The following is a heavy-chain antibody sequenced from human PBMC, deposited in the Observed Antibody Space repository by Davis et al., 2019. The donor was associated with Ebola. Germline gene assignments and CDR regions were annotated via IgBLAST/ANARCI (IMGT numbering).Heavy chain of an antibody. D-gene: IGHD2-21*01. CDR2: IVACIGNT. CDR3: AASVNGKLVIAIPYYFDS. Sequence: SVKVSCKASGFTFSKSAVQWVRQARGQPLPLFLLIVACIGNTAYSERFQGRVTITRDLSTTTSYMELHSLGSGDTAMYYCAASVNGKLVIAIPYYFDSWGQGTLVTVSS. CDR1: GFTFSKSA. J-gene: IGHJ4*02. V-gene: IGHV1-58*01.